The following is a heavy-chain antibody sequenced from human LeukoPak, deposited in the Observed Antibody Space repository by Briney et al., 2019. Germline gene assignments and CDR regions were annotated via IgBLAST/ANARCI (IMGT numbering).Heavy chain of an antibody. V-gene: IGHV1-69*04. CDR2: IIPILGIA. J-gene: IGHJ4*02. D-gene: IGHD3-10*01. Sequence: GASVKVSCKASGGTFSSYAISWVRQAPGQGLEWMGRIIPILGIANYAQKFQGRVTITADKSTSTAYLELSSLRSEDTAVYYCATDLDYYGSGSYFPIWGQGTLVTVSS. CDR3: ATDLDYYGSGSYFPI. CDR1: GGTFSSYA.